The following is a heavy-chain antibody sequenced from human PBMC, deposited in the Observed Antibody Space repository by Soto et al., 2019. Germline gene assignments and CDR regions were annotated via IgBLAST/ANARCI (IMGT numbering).Heavy chain of an antibody. V-gene: IGHV1-2*04. D-gene: IGHD3-3*01. CDR3: ARSAFGVTQGIGRAFDV. CDR1: GYTFTAFY. Sequence: QVQLVQSGAEVKKPGTSVKVSCKTSGYTFTAFYIHWVRQAPGQGLEWLGWINPNAGDSKSPQRFQGSVTLTRETSTHTAYLELTCLTSADAAGYFCARSAFGVTQGIGRAFDVWGPGTIVDVS. CDR2: INPNAGDS. J-gene: IGHJ3*01.